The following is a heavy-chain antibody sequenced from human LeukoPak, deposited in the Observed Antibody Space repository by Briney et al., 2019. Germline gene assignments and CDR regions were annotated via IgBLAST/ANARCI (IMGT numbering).Heavy chain of an antibody. V-gene: IGHV3-30-3*01. Sequence: GGSLRLSCAASGFTFNSHAMHWVRQAPGKGLEWVAVISSDGSNKYYADSVKGRFTISRDNSKNTLYLQMSSLRAEDTAVYYCAGRYCSSTSCFYYYYYMDVWGKGTTVTVSS. CDR3: AGRYCSSTSCFYYYYYMDV. D-gene: IGHD2-2*01. J-gene: IGHJ6*03. CDR2: ISSDGSNK. CDR1: GFTFNSHA.